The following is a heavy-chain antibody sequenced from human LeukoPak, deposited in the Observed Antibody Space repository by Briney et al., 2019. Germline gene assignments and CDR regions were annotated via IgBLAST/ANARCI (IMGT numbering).Heavy chain of an antibody. CDR2: ISSSGSTI. J-gene: IGHJ6*02. CDR3: ARDRNTARYYYYGMDV. D-gene: IGHD5-18*01. CDR1: EFTFNTYA. Sequence: GGSLRLSCAASEFTFNTYAVSWIRQAPGKGLEWVSYISSSGSTIYYADSVKGRFTISRDNAKNSLYLQMNSLRAEDTAVYYCARDRNTARYYYYGMDVWGQGTTVTVSS. V-gene: IGHV3-11*01.